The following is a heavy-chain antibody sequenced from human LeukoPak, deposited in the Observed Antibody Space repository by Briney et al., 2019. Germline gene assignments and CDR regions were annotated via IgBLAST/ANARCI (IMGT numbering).Heavy chain of an antibody. D-gene: IGHD6-19*01. V-gene: IGHV4-39*01. CDR2: IYYSGGT. CDR1: GGSISSSSYY. Sequence: PSETPSLTCPVSGGSISSSSYYWAWIRQPPGKGLEWIGSIYYSGGTYYNPSLKSRVTISVDTSKNQFSLKLTSVTAADTAVYYCARGLAVAGTYSLNHIDYWGQGTLVTVSS. CDR3: ARGLAVAGTYSLNHIDY. J-gene: IGHJ4*02.